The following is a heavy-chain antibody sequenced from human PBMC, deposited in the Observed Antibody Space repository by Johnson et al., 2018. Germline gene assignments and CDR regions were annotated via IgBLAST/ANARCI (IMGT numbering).Heavy chain of an antibody. Sequence: VQLVESGGGLAQPGGSLRLSCTVSGFMFDRYVFSWVRQAPGKGLEWVSALTGSGTKTFYADFVKGRFTVSKDNSKNTLYLQMNSLGPEDTAGYYCAKDQWIQLREGYYMDVWGKGTTVTVSS. V-gene: IGHV3-23*04. J-gene: IGHJ6*03. CDR3: AKDQWIQLREGYYMDV. CDR1: GFMFDRYV. CDR2: LTGSGTKT. D-gene: IGHD5-18*01.